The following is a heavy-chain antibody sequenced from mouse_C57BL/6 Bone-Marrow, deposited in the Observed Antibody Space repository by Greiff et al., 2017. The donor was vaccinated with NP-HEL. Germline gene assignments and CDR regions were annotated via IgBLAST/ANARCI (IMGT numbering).Heavy chain of an antibody. D-gene: IGHD1-1*01. J-gene: IGHJ4*01. CDR3: TTSGSTPYYYAMDY. CDR1: GFNIKDYY. Sequence: VQLQQSGAELVRPGASVKLSCTASGFNIKDYYMHWVKQRPEQGLEWIGRIDPGDGDTEYAPKFQGKATMTADTSSNTAYLQLSSLTSEDTAVYYCTTSGSTPYYYAMDYWGQGTSVTVSS. CDR2: IDPGDGDT. V-gene: IGHV14-1*01.